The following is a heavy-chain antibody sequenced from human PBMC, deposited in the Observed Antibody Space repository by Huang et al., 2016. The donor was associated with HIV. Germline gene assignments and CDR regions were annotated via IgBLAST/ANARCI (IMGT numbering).Heavy chain of an antibody. D-gene: IGHD3-22*01. CDR3: GGSSGYWSFDY. CDR1: DYTFTSYG. V-gene: IGHV1-18*04. Sequence: QVQLVQSGGEVKKPGASVKVSCKASDYTFTSYGISWVRQAPGQGLEWRGWISTNNGDTNYAQKVQGRVTMTIDTSTSTAYMELRSLRSDDTAVYYCGGSSGYWSFDYWGQGTLVTVSS. J-gene: IGHJ4*02. CDR2: ISTNNGDT.